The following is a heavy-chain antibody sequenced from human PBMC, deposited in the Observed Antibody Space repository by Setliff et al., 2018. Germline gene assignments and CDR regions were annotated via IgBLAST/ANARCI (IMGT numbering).Heavy chain of an antibody. J-gene: IGHJ3*02. V-gene: IGHV4-4*07. CDR1: GGSISNYY. D-gene: IGHD1-26*01. CDR3: ARKGLSALSGAFDM. Sequence: SETLSLTCTVSGGSISNYYWSWIRQPAGKGLEWIGRIYTSGSTNYNPSRKSRVTMSVDTSKNQFSLKLSSVTAADTAVYYCARKGLSALSGAFDMWGQGTMVTVSS. CDR2: IYTSGST.